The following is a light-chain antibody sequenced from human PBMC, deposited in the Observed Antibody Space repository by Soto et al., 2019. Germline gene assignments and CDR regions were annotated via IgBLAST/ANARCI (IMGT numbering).Light chain of an antibody. V-gene: IGLV2-14*01. CDR1: SSDVGGYNY. CDR3: SSYTSNSSYV. J-gene: IGLJ1*01. Sequence: QSVLTQPASVSGSPGQSITISCTGTSSDVGGYNYVSWYQQHPGKAPKFMIYEVSNRPSGVSDRFSGSKSDNTASLTISGLQAEDEAEYYCSSYTSNSSYVFGSGTQLTVL. CDR2: EVS.